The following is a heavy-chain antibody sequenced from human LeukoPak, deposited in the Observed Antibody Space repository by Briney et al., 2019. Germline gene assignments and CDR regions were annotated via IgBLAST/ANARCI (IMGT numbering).Heavy chain of an antibody. CDR2: ISNDGNNK. CDR1: GFIFSSYG. J-gene: IGHJ4*02. Sequence: GGSLRLSCAASGFIFSSYGMYWVRQAPGKGLEWVAVISNDGNNKEYADSVKGRFTISRDNSKNTLYLQMNSLGADDTAVYHCAKDGLMRFFDYWGQGTLVTVSS. D-gene: IGHD2-8*01. CDR3: AKDGLMRFFDY. V-gene: IGHV3-30*18.